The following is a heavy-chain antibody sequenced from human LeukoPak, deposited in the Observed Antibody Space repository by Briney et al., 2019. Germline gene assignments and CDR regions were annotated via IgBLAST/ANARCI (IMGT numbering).Heavy chain of an antibody. CDR3: ARGNPGIAVAGSHAIDY. J-gene: IGHJ4*02. V-gene: IGHV4-34*01. CDR1: GGSFSGYY. D-gene: IGHD6-19*01. Sequence: SETLFLTCAVYGGSFSGYYWSWIRQPPGKGLEWIGEINHSGSTNYNPSLKSRVTISVDTSKNQFSLKLSSVTAADTAVYYCARGNPGIAVAGSHAIDYWGQGTLVTVSS. CDR2: INHSGST.